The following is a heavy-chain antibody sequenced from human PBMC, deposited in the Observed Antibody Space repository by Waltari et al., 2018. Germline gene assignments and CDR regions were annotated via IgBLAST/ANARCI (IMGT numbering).Heavy chain of an antibody. CDR2: FSTCGGT. Sequence: QVQLQESGPGLVKPSETLSLTCTVSGVSISSYYWSCIRQPAGKGLEWIVRFSTCGGTDYNPSLKSRVTMSVDTSKTQFSLKLSSVTAADTAVYYCAREGVGAIPFDCWGQGTLVTVSS. V-gene: IGHV4-4*07. CDR3: AREGVGAIPFDC. CDR1: GVSISSYY. J-gene: IGHJ4*02. D-gene: IGHD1-26*01.